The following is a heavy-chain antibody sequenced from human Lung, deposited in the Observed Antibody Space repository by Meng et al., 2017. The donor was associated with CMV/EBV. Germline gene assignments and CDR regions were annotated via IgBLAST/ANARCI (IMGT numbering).Heavy chain of an antibody. V-gene: IGHV3-23*03. CDR2: IYSGGSST. Sequence: RGSLRLSCAASGFTFSSYAMSWVRQAPGKGLEWVSVIYSGGSSTYYADSVKGRFTISRDNSKNTLYLQMNSLRAEDTAVYYCAKEYDFWSGSDHYYYYYGMDVWGQGTTVTVSS. CDR1: GFTFSSYA. J-gene: IGHJ6*02. D-gene: IGHD3-3*01. CDR3: AKEYDFWSGSDHYYYYYGMDV.